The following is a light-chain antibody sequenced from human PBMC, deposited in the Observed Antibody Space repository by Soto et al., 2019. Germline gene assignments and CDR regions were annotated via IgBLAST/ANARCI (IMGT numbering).Light chain of an antibody. CDR1: QSVLYSSNNKNY. J-gene: IGKJ2*01. CDR2: LAS. V-gene: IGKV4-1*01. Sequence: DIVMTQSPDSLAVSLGERATINCKSSQSVLYSSNNKNYLAWYQQKPGPPPKLLIYLASTRESGVPDRFSGIGSGSAFTLTIGSLQAEDAAVYYCHQDYSTPPTFGQGTKLESK. CDR3: HQDYSTPPT.